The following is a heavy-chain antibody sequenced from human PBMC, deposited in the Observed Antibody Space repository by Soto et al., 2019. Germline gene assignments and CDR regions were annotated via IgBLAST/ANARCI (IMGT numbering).Heavy chain of an antibody. V-gene: IGHV1-18*01. CDR2: ISAYNGNT. CDR1: GYTFTSYG. Sequence: ASVKVSFKASGYTFTSYGISWVRQAPGQGLEWMGWISAYNGNTNYAQKLQGRVTMTTDTSTSTAYMELRSLRSDDTAVYYCARDFIVVVPAAPDAFDIWGQGTTVTVSS. J-gene: IGHJ3*02. CDR3: ARDFIVVVPAAPDAFDI. D-gene: IGHD2-2*01.